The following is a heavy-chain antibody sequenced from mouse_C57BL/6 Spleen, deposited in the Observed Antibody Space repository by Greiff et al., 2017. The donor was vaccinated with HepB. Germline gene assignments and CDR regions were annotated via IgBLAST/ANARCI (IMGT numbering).Heavy chain of an antibody. V-gene: IGHV1-55*01. J-gene: IGHJ2*01. CDR3: AREGAIAGNYFDY. CDR2: IYPGSGST. Sequence: QVQLQQPGAELVKPGASVKMSCKASGYTFTSYWITWVKQRPGQGPEWIGDIYPGSGSTNYNEKFKSKATLTVDTSSSTAYMQLSSLTSEDSAVYYCAREGAIAGNYFDYWGQGTTLTVSS. D-gene: IGHD3-1*01. CDR1: GYTFTSYW.